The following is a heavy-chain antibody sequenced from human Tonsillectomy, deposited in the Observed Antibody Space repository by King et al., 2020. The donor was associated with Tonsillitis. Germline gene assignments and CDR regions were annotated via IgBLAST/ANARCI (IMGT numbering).Heavy chain of an antibody. Sequence: QLQESGPGLVKPSETLSLTCTVSGGSISSYYWSWIRQPPGKGLEWIGYIYYSGSTNYNPSLKSRVTISVDTSKNQFSWKLSSVTAADTAVYYCAREIDYGDPMPGYWGQGTLVTVSS. CDR1: GGSISSYY. CDR2: IYYSGST. CDR3: AREIDYGDPMPGY. D-gene: IGHD4-17*01. V-gene: IGHV4-59*01. J-gene: IGHJ4*02.